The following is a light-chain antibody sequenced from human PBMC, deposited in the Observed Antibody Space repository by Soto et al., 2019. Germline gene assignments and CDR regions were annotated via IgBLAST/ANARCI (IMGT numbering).Light chain of an antibody. V-gene: IGLV1-36*01. CDR1: RSNIGDNA. CDR3: AAWDDSLNGVV. Sequence: QSVLTQPPSVSAAPRQRVTISCSGSRSNIGDNAVNWYQQLPGKAPKLLIYYDDLLPSGVSDRFSGSKFGTSASLAISGLQSEDEADYYCAAWDDSLNGVVFGGGTKLTVL. J-gene: IGLJ2*01. CDR2: YDD.